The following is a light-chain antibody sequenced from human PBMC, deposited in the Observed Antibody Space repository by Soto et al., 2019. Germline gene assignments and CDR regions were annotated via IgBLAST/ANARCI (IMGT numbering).Light chain of an antibody. CDR1: QSISIW. J-gene: IGKJ1*01. CDR3: QQYSTYTPRT. V-gene: IGKV1-5*03. Sequence: DIQTIQSPSTLSAAVGDRVTITCRASQSISIWLAWYQQKPGKAPKILIYKASSLESGVPSRFSGSGSGTEFTLTISSLQPDDFATYYCQQYSTYTPRTFGQGTKVDIK. CDR2: KAS.